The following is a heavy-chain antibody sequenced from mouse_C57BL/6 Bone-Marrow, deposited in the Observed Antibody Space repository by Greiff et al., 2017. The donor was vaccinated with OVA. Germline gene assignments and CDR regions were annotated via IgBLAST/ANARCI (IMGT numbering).Heavy chain of an antibody. J-gene: IGHJ2*01. V-gene: IGHV1-81*01. D-gene: IGHD1-1*01. CDR2: IYPRSGNT. CDR3: ASRATVLKDY. Sequence: QVQLQQSGAELARPGASVKLSCKASGYTFTSYGISWVKQRTGQGLEWIGEIYPRSGNTYYNEKFQGKATLTADKSSSTAYMELRSLTSEDSAVYFCASRATVLKDYWGQGTTLTVSS. CDR1: GYTFTSYG.